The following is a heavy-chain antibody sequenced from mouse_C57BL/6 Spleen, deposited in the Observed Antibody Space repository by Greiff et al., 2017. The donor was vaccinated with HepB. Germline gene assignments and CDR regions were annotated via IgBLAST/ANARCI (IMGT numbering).Heavy chain of an antibody. V-gene: IGHV1-76*01. D-gene: IGHD2-2*01. CDR2: IYPGSGNT. CDR3: ARLGLRRGFAY. CDR1: GYTFTDYY. J-gene: IGHJ3*01. Sequence: VQLQQSGAELVRPGASVKLSCKASGYTFTDYYINWVKQRPGQGLEWIARIYPGSGNTYYNEKFKGKATLTAEKSSSTAYMQLSSLTSEDSAVYFCARLGLRRGFAYWGQGTLVTVSA.